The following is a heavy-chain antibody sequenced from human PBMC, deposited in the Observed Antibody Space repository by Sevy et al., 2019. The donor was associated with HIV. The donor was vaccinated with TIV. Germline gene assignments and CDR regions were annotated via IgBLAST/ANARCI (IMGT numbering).Heavy chain of an antibody. CDR2: VSDDGSTK. CDR1: GFTFNTYP. Sequence: GGSLRLSCVVSGFTFNTYPLRWVRQAPGKGLEWVAVVSDDGSTKYYADSVKGRFTISRDNSKNTLYLQMNSLRADDTAIYYCARPGITSGYLYYFDYWGQGTLVTVSS. D-gene: IGHD3-22*01. V-gene: IGHV3-30*04. CDR3: ARPGITSGYLYYFDY. J-gene: IGHJ4*02.